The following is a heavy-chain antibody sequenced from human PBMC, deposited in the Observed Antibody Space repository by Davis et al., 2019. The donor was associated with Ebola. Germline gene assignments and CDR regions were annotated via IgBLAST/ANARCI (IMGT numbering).Heavy chain of an antibody. CDR3: AREFRLDYGGYYYYYGMDV. CDR1: GYTFTSYY. CDR2: INPSGGST. Sequence: AASVKVSCKASGYTFTSYYMHWVRQAPGQGLEWMGIINPSGGSTSYAQKFQGRVTMTRDTSTSTVYIELSSLRSEDTAVCYCAREFRLDYGGYYYYYGMDVWGQGTTVTVSS. J-gene: IGHJ6*02. D-gene: IGHD4-23*01. V-gene: IGHV1-46*01.